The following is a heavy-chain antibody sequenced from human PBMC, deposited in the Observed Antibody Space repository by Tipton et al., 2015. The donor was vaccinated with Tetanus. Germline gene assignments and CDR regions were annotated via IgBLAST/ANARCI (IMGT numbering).Heavy chain of an antibody. D-gene: IGHD2/OR15-2a*01. J-gene: IGHJ4*02. V-gene: IGHV4-61*08. Sequence: TLSLTCTVSGGSISSGGYYWTWIRQHPGKGLEWIGYVYYTGSTNHNPSLKSRVTISMDRSKNQISLQLTSVTAADTAVYFCAGVTVQRTELYFDHWGQGTLVTVSS. CDR2: VYYTGST. CDR1: GGSISSGGYY. CDR3: AGVTVQRTELYFDH.